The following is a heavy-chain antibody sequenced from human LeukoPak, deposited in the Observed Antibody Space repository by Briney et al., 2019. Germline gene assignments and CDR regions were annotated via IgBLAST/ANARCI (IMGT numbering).Heavy chain of an antibody. CDR3: ARGNYDLWSGSYEYFHH. J-gene: IGHJ1*01. CDR2: IYYSGST. CDR1: GGSISSGDYY. Sequence: PSQTLSLTCTVSGGSISSGDYYWTWIRQPPGRGLEWIGYIYYSGSTYYNPSLKSRVTISVDTSNNQFSLKLSSVTAADTAVYYCARGNYDLWSGSYEYFHHWGQGTLVTVSS. V-gene: IGHV4-30-4*08. D-gene: IGHD3-3*01.